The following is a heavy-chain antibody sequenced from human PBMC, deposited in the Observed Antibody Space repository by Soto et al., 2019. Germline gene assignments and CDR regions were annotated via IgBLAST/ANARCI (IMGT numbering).Heavy chain of an antibody. D-gene: IGHD1-20*01. Sequence: EQLVESGGGWVQPGGYLRLACAASGFSFSIYATRWGRQAPGKVLSCGSGIGLGNDDTYYADSVKGRFIISRDNSKYTVSLQMNGLRVEDTAIYYCAKDRMDHNSVWDPFDIWGQGTTVTVSS. V-gene: IGHV3-23*04. CDR3: AKDRMDHNSVWDPFDI. CDR1: GFSFSIYA. J-gene: IGHJ3*02. CDR2: IGLGNDDT.